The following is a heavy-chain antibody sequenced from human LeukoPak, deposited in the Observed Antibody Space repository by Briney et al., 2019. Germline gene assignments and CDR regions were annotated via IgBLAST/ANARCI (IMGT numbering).Heavy chain of an antibody. CDR1: GYTFTGYD. D-gene: IGHD3-10*01. Sequence: GASVKVSCKASGYTFTGYDIHWVRQAPGQGLEWMGWINPNSGGTNYAQKFQDRVTMTRDTSISTTYMELSRLRSDDTAVYYCARDQVDHYYGSGTYDYWGQGTLVTVSS. CDR3: ARDQVDHYYGSGTYDY. J-gene: IGHJ4*02. CDR2: INPNSGGT. V-gene: IGHV1-2*02.